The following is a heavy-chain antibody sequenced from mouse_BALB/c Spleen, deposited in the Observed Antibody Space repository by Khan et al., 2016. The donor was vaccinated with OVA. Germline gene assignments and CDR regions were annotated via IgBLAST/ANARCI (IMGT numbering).Heavy chain of an antibody. J-gene: IGHJ3*01. CDR1: GYTFTDYT. Sequence: QVQLQQSGTALVRPGVSVKISCKGSGYTFTDYTMHWVKQSHAKSLEWIGVISTFYGDVTYNQKFKGKATMTVDKSSSTAYMELARLTSEDSAIYYCTRGSSEYRFAYWGQGTLVTVSA. V-gene: IGHV1S137*01. CDR3: TRGSSEYRFAY. D-gene: IGHD1-1*01. CDR2: ISTFYGDV.